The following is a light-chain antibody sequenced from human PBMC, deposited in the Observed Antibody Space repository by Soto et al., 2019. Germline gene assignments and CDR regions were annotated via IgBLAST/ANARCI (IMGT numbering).Light chain of an antibody. J-gene: IGLJ2*01. Sequence: QLVLTQSPSASASLGASVKVTCTLSSGHSNYAIAWHQQQPEKGPWYLMKLNRDGSHSKGDGIPNRFSGSSSGAERYLTISSFQSEDEADYYCQTWGTGIVIFGGGTKLTVL. CDR2: LNRDGSH. CDR1: SGHSNYA. CDR3: QTWGTGIVI. V-gene: IGLV4-69*01.